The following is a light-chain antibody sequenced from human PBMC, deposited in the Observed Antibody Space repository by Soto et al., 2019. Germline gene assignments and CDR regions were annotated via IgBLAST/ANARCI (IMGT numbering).Light chain of an antibody. J-gene: IGLJ2*01. V-gene: IGLV2-8*01. CDR1: SSDVGGYNY. CDR3: NSYAGTNNYVV. Sequence: QLVLTHPPSASGSPGQSVANSCTGTSSDVGGYNYVSWYQQHPGKAPKLMIYEVSKRPSGVPDRFSGSKSGNTASLTVSGLQAEDEAEYYCNSYAGTNNYVVFGGGTKLTVL. CDR2: EVS.